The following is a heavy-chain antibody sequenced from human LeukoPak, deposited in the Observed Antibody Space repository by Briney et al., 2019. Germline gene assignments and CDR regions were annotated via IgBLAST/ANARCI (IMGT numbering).Heavy chain of an antibody. V-gene: IGHV3-21*01. D-gene: IGHD3-10*01. J-gene: IGHJ4*02. CDR3: YASGTYYNDY. CDR2: ISSGSLHM. Sequence: GGSLRLSCTASRSFFSSYSLNWVSQAPGKGLEWVSSISSGSLHMYYADSVKGRFTISRDNAKSSLYLEMNSLRAEDTAVYYCYASGTYYNDYWGQGTLVTVSS. CDR1: RSFFSSYS.